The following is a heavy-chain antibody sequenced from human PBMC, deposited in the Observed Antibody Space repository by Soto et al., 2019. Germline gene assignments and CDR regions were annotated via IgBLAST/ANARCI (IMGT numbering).Heavy chain of an antibody. CDR2: IFYSGST. CDR1: GGSISSYY. Sequence: QVQLQESGPGLVKPSETLSLTCTVSGGSISSYYWSWIRQPPGKGLEWIGFIFYSGSTSYNPSLKSRVTISIATSEYQFSLKLNSVTAADTAVYYCASMIGDPVLSFDSRGQGTLVAVSS. CDR3: ASMIGDPVLSFDS. D-gene: IGHD3-10*02. V-gene: IGHV4-59*01. J-gene: IGHJ5*01.